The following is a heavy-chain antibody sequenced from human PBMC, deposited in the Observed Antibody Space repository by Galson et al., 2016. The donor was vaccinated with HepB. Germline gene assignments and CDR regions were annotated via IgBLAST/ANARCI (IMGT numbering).Heavy chain of an antibody. CDR3: ARDFLTYCSSTSCQNYYYYYMDV. V-gene: IGHV3-30-3*01. J-gene: IGHJ6*03. CDR1: GFSFSKYA. Sequence: SLRLSCAASGFSFSKYAMHWVRQAPGKGLVWVALISYDGSTYHYADSVKGRFTISRDNSKNTLFLQMNSLRAEDTAVYYCARDFLTYCSSTSCQNYYYYYMDVWGKGTTVTVSS. CDR2: ISYDGSTY. D-gene: IGHD2-2*01.